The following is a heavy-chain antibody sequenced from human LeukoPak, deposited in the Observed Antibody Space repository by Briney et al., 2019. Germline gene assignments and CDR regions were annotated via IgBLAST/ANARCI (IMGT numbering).Heavy chain of an antibody. CDR1: DDSITMYY. D-gene: IGHD4-11*01. J-gene: IGHJ6*03. V-gene: IGHV4-59*01. CDR2: VDHTGST. Sequence: SETLSLTCSVSDDSITMYYWTWIRQPPGKGLEWIGYVDHTGSTNFNPSLNGRVSISRDTSKNFFSLRLRSVTAADTAVYFCARGRVSSSTWYSTYYYFFYMDFWGKGTTVTVSS. CDR3: ARGRVSSSTWYSTYYYFFYMDF.